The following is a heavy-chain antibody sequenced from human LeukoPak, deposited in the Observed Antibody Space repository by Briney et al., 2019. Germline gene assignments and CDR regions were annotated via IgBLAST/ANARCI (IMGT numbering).Heavy chain of an antibody. D-gene: IGHD2-15*01. V-gene: IGHV4-34*01. Sequence: GSLRLSCAASGFTFSSYSMNWVRQPPGKGLEWIGEINHSGSTNYNPSLKSRVTISVDTSKNQFSLKLSSVTAADTAVYYCARGRGRAVYWGQGTLVTVFS. J-gene: IGHJ4*02. CDR2: INHSGST. CDR1: GFTFSSYS. CDR3: ARGRGRAVY.